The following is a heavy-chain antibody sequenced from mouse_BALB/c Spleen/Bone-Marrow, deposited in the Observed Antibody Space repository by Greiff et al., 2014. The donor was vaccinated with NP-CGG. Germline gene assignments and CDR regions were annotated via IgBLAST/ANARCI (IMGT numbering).Heavy chain of an antibody. J-gene: IGHJ1*01. CDR2: ILPGSGNT. CDR1: GYTFSSYW. D-gene: IGHD2-3*01. CDR3: ARENDYWYFDV. V-gene: IGHV1-9*01. Sequence: VMLVESGAELMKPGASVKISCKATGYTFSSYWIEWVKQRPGHGLEWIGEILPGSGNTNYNEKFKGKATFTADTSSNTAYMQLSSLTSEDSAVYYCARENDYWYFDVWGAGTTVTVSS.